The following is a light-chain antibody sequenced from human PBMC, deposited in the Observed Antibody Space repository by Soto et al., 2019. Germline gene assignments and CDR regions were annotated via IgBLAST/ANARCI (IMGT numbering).Light chain of an antibody. J-gene: IGKJ4*01. Sequence: EIVMTQSPATLSVSPAEGAPLSCRASQSISSNVAWYQQKPGQAPSLVIFDASTRSTGIPDRFTGRGAGTEFSLTISSLQSEDSVVNYCQQYNDWPPITFGGGTKVDIK. CDR2: DAS. V-gene: IGKV3-15*01. CDR1: QSISSN. CDR3: QQYNDWPPIT.